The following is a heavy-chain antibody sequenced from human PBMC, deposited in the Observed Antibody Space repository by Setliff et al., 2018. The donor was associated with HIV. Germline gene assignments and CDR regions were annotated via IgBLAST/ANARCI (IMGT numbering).Heavy chain of an antibody. J-gene: IGHJ3*02. CDR2: IIPILGIA. V-gene: IGHV1-69*10. Sequence: SVKVSCKASGGTFSSYAISWVRQSPGQGLEWMGGIIPILGIANYAQKFQGRVTITADKSTSTAYMELSSLRSEDTAVYYCARDLTGEDAFDIWGQGTMVTVSS. CDR3: ARDLTGEDAFDI. CDR1: GGTFSSYA. D-gene: IGHD7-27*01.